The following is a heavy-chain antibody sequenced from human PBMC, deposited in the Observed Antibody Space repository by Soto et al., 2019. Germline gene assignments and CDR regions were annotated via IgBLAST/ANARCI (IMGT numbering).Heavy chain of an antibody. D-gene: IGHD3-22*01. CDR2: IYDSGST. V-gene: IGHV4-61*01. Sequence: SETLSLTCTVSGGSVNSGSYFWSWIRQPPGKGLEWIGYIYDSGSTNYNPSLASRVTIAADTSKNQFSLKVTSVTAADTAVYYCARDKSYYDSSGYRYDAFDIWGQGTMVTVSS. CDR3: ARDKSYYDSSGYRYDAFDI. J-gene: IGHJ3*02. CDR1: GGSVNSGSYF.